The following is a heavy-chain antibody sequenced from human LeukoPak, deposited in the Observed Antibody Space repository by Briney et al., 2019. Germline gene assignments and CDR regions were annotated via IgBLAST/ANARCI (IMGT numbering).Heavy chain of an antibody. J-gene: IGHJ4*02. D-gene: IGHD3-16*01. Sequence: GGSLRLSCAASEFTVRSYHMSWVRQAPGKGLEWVSGIIGSGGTTYYADSVKGRFTISRDNSKNTVYLQINNLRDEDTAVYYCAKDDRLLRFLHWGQGTLVTVSS. CDR1: EFTVRSYH. V-gene: IGHV3-23*01. CDR3: AKDDRLLRFLH. CDR2: IIGSGGTT.